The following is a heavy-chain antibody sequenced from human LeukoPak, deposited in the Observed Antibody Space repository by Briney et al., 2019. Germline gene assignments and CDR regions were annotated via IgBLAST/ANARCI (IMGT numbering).Heavy chain of an antibody. CDR1: GFTFSTNA. J-gene: IGHJ4*02. V-gene: IGHV3-21*01. D-gene: IGHD5-24*01. CDR2: ISFGSDYM. Sequence: GGSLRLSCITSGFTFSTNAMDWVRQAPGKGLQWVAAISFGSDYMYYADSVKGRFTISRDNAKNSLYLQMNSLRAEDTAVYYCARELYCGWLQRGDYFDYWGQGTLVTVSS. CDR3: ARELYCGWLQRGDYFDY.